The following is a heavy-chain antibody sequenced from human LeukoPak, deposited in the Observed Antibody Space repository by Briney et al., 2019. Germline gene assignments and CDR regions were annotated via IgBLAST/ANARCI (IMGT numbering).Heavy chain of an antibody. V-gene: IGHV3-30*18. CDR2: ISYDGSNK. CDR1: GFTFSSYG. Sequence: GGSLRLSCAASGFTFSSYGMHWVRQAPGKGLEWVAVISYDGSNKYYADSVKGRFTISRDNSKNTLYLQMNSLRAEDTAVYYCAKDGSLLWFGELLFDYWGQGTLVTVSS. D-gene: IGHD3-10*01. J-gene: IGHJ4*02. CDR3: AKDGSLLWFGELLFDY.